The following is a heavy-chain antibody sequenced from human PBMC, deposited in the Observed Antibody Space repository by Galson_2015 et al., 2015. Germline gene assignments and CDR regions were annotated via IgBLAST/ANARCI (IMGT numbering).Heavy chain of an antibody. CDR1: GFTFGDYA. CDR2: IRSKAYGGTT. CDR3: TTGDCSGGSCYRFDY. V-gene: IGHV3-49*03. D-gene: IGHD2-15*01. J-gene: IGHJ4*02. Sequence: SLRLSCAASGFTFGDYAMSWFRQAPGKGLEWVGFIRSKAYGGTTEYAASVKGRFTISRDDSKSIAYLQMNSLKTEDTAVYYCTTGDCSGGSCYRFDYWGQGTLVTVSS.